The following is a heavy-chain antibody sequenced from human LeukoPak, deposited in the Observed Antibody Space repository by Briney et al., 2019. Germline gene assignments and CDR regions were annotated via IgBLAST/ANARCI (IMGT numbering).Heavy chain of an antibody. V-gene: IGHV4-61*02. CDR1: GGSISRGSYY. CDR2: IYTSGST. J-gene: IGHJ6*03. CDR3: ATGYSSSRYPGGYYYYYMDV. D-gene: IGHD6-13*01. Sequence: PSETLSLTCTVSGGSISRGSYYWNWIRQPAGKGLEWIGRIYTSGSTNYSPSLKSRVTISVDTSKNQFSLKLSSVTAADTAVYYCATGYSSSRYPGGYYYYYMDVWGKGTTVTV.